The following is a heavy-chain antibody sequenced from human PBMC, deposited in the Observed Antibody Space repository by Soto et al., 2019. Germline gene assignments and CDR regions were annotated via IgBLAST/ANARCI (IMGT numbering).Heavy chain of an antibody. J-gene: IGHJ6*02. CDR3: ARDLTYSSSSGHYYYYGMDV. CDR1: GFTVSSNY. D-gene: IGHD6-13*01. Sequence: GGSLRLSCAASGFTVSSNYMSWVRQAPGKGLEWVSVIYSGGSTYYADSVKGRFTISRDNSKNTLYLQMNSLRAEDTAVYYCARDLTYSSSSGHYYYYGMDVWGQGTTVTV. CDR2: IYSGGST. V-gene: IGHV3-53*01.